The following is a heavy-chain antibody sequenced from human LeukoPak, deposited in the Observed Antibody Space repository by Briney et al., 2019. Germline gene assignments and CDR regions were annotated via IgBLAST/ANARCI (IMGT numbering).Heavy chain of an antibody. V-gene: IGHV3-30*02. D-gene: IGHD6-6*01. CDR2: ILNDGTWE. CDR1: GFTYSDYG. Sequence: GGSLRLSCAASGFTYSDYGMHWVRQAPGRGLEWVAFILNDGTWEYYPDSVKGRLTISRDNSRNTLYLQMNSVRLEDTAIYYCAKDEYSSTLLGYWGQGTMVTVSS. CDR3: AKDEYSSTLLGY. J-gene: IGHJ3*01.